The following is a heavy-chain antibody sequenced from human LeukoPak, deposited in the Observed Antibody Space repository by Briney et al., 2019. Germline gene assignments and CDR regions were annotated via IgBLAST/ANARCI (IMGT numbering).Heavy chain of an antibody. Sequence: GGSLRLSCAASGFIFDDYAMHWVRHAPGKGLEWVSGINWNSGSIDYAESVKGRFTISRDNAKNSLYLQMNSLRAEDTAVYYCASATLRCSGGSCYEMDVWGKGTTVTISS. CDR1: GFIFDDYA. J-gene: IGHJ6*04. V-gene: IGHV3-9*01. CDR2: INWNSGSI. CDR3: ASATLRCSGGSCYEMDV. D-gene: IGHD2-15*01.